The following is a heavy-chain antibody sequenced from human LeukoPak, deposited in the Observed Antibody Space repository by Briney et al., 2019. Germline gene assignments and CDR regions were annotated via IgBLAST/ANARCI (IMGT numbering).Heavy chain of an antibody. CDR1: GGSISSYY. J-gene: IGHJ4*02. D-gene: IGHD2-2*01. Sequence: KTSETLSLTCTVSGGSISSYYWSWIRQPPEKGLEWIGYIYYSGSTNYNPSLKSRVTISVDTSKNQFSLKLSSVTAADTAVYYCAGGGWGSSAAMDYWGQGTLVTVSS. V-gene: IGHV4-59*01. CDR2: IYYSGST. CDR3: AGGGWGSSAAMDY.